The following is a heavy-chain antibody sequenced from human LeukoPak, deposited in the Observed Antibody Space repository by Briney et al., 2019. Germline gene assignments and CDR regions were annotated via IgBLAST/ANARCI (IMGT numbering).Heavy chain of an antibody. D-gene: IGHD3-16*01. V-gene: IGHV3-7*05. CDR2: INQDGSEQ. CDR3: VRGAGGMDY. CDR1: GFTLSGYW. Sequence: GGSLRLSCAASGFTLSGYWMSWVRQAPGKGLEWVANINQDGSEQYYVDSVKGRFTISRDNAKSSLYLQMNSLRDEDTAVYYCVRGAGGMDYWGQGALVTVSS. J-gene: IGHJ4*02.